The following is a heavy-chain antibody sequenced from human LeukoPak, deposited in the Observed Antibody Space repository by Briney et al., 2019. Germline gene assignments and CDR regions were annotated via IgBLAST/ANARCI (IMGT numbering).Heavy chain of an antibody. V-gene: IGHV3-7*01. CDR1: GFTFSSYW. CDR3: AKDISGYCSSTSCPYSNYFDY. D-gene: IGHD2-2*01. J-gene: IGHJ4*02. Sequence: GGSLRLSCAVSGFTFSSYWMSWVRQAPGKGLEWVANIKQDGSEKLYVESVKGRFTISRDNSKNTLYLQMNSLRAEDTAVYYCAKDISGYCSSTSCPYSNYFDYWGQGTLVTVSS. CDR2: IKQDGSEK.